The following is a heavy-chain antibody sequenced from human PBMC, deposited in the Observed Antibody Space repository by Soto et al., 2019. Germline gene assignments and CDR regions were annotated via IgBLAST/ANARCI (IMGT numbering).Heavy chain of an antibody. V-gene: IGHV3-74*03. Sequence: PGGSLRLSCAASGFTFSSHWMHWVRQAPGEGLVWVSYIKPDGSRTKDADSVKGRFTISRDNARNTLYLRMNSLRAEDTAVYYCARDNNWSYDSWGRGTLVTVSS. CDR3: ARDNNWSYDS. CDR2: IKPDGSRT. J-gene: IGHJ4*02. D-gene: IGHD1-1*01. CDR1: GFTFSSHW.